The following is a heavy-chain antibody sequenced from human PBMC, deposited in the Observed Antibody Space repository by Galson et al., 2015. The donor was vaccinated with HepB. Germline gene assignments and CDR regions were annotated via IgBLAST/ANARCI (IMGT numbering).Heavy chain of an antibody. Sequence: SLRLACAASGFAFSHYGMSWVRQAPGKGLECVAASSRAGDTSDYAESVKGRFTVSRDSSKSTLYLQMTGLRAEDTARYYCVRGTTAPDYWAQGTLVTVSS. CDR3: VRGTTAPDY. J-gene: IGHJ4*02. CDR2: SSRAGDTS. V-gene: IGHV3-23*01. CDR1: GFAFSHYG. D-gene: IGHD2/OR15-2a*01.